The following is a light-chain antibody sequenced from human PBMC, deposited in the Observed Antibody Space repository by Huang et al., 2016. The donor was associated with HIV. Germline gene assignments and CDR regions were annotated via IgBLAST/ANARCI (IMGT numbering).Light chain of an antibody. CDR1: QSLLFSSDNKNY. V-gene: IGKV4-1*01. CDR3: QQYYTTPRT. J-gene: IGKJ1*01. Sequence: DTVMTQSPDSLAVSLGERATINCKSSQSLLFSSDNKNYLAWYQQKPRKPPKLLIYWASTRESGVPERFSGSGSGTDFTLTISNLQAEDVAVYYCQQYYTTPRTFGQGTKVEVK. CDR2: WAS.